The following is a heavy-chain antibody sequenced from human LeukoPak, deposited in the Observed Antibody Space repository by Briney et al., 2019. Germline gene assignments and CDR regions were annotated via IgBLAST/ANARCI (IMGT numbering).Heavy chain of an antibody. CDR1: GGSFSGYY. CDR2: INHSGST. Sequence: SETLSLTCAVYGGSFSGYYWSWIRQPPGKGLEWIGEINHSGSTNYNPSLKSRVTISVDTSKNQFSLKLSSVTAADTAVYYCARGDGYTPHYFDYWGQGTLVTVSS. CDR3: ARGDGYTPHYFDY. J-gene: IGHJ4*02. D-gene: IGHD3-16*01. V-gene: IGHV4-34*01.